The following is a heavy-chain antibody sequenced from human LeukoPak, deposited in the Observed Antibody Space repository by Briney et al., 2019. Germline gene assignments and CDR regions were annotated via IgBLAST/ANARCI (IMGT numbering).Heavy chain of an antibody. D-gene: IGHD6-19*01. Sequence: GASVKVSCKASGYTFTSYAMNWVRQAPGQGLEWMGWVNTNTGNPTYAQGFTGRFVFSLDTSVSTAYLQISSLKAEDTAVYYCARPYSSGWSDYFDYWGQGTLVTVSS. CDR2: VNTNTGNP. CDR3: ARPYSSGWSDYFDY. V-gene: IGHV7-4-1*02. J-gene: IGHJ4*02. CDR1: GYTFTSYA.